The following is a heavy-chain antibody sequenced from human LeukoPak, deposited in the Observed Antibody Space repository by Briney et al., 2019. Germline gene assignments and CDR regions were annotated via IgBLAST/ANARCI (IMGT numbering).Heavy chain of an antibody. Sequence: GGSLRLSCAASGFTFDDYAMHWVRQAPGKGLEWVSLISWDGGSTYYADSVKGRFTISRDNSKNSLYLQMNSLRAEDTALYYCAKEERIAARHYYYYYMDVWGKGTTVTVSS. CDR2: ISWDGGST. D-gene: IGHD6-6*01. J-gene: IGHJ6*03. CDR3: AKEERIAARHYYYYYMDV. V-gene: IGHV3-43D*03. CDR1: GFTFDDYA.